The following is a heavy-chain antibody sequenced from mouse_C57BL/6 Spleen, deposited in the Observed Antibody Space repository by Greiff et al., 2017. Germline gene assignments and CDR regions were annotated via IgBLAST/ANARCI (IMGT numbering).Heavy chain of an antibody. V-gene: IGHV1-59*01. CDR1: GYTFTSYW. D-gene: IGHD3-3*01. CDR2: IDPSDSYT. CDR3: ARRAGTFYAMDY. J-gene: IGHJ4*01. Sequence: QVHVKQPGAELVRPGTSVKLSCKASGYTFTSYWMHWVKQRPGQGLEWIGVIDPSDSYTNYNQKFKGKATLTVDTSSSTAYMQLSSLTSEDSAVYYCARRAGTFYAMDYWGQGTSVTVSS.